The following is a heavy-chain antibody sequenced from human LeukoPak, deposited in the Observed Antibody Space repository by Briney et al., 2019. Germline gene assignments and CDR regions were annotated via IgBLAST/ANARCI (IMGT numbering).Heavy chain of an antibody. D-gene: IGHD4/OR15-4a*01. Sequence: GSLRLSCAASGFTVSSNEMSWVRQAPGKGLEWVSSISGGSTYYADSRKGRFTISRDNSKNTLHLQMNSLRAEDTAVYYCARRAGAYSHPYDYWGQGTLVTVSS. V-gene: IGHV3-38-3*01. CDR3: ARRAGAYSHPYDY. CDR1: GFTVSSNE. J-gene: IGHJ4*02. CDR2: ISGGST.